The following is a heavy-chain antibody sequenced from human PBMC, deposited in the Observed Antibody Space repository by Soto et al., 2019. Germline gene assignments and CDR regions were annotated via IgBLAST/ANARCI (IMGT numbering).Heavy chain of an antibody. V-gene: IGHV4-31*03. Sequence: SETLSLTCTVSGGSISSGGYYWSWIRQHPGKGREWIGYIFYSGSTYYNPSLKSRVAISVDTSKNQFSLKLSSVTAADTAVHYCARAPGDYFDYRGQGTLVTVSS. CDR1: GGSISSGGYY. CDR2: IFYSGST. J-gene: IGHJ4*02. CDR3: ARAPGDYFDY.